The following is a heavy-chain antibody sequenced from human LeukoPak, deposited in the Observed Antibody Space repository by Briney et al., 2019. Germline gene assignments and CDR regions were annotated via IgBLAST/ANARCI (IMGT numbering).Heavy chain of an antibody. Sequence: GGSLRLSCAASGFTFSDFYISWIRQAPGKGLEWVSYIGSSSTGSPIYYADSVKGRFTLSRDNAKKSLYLQMNSLRAEDTAVYYCARLTRTYCGGDCSLDYWGQGTLVTVSS. CDR1: GFTFSDFY. J-gene: IGHJ4*02. CDR2: IGSSSTGSPI. D-gene: IGHD2-21*02. CDR3: ARLTRTYCGGDCSLDY. V-gene: IGHV3-11*01.